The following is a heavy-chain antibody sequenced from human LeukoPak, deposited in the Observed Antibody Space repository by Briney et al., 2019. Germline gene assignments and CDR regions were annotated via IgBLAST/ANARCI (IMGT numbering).Heavy chain of an antibody. CDR1: GFTFSNYW. D-gene: IGHD3-22*01. CDR2: MESDGSST. Sequence: GGSLRLSCAASGFTFSNYWMHWVRQAPGKGLVWVSHMESDGSSTTYADSVKGRFTISRDNAKNTLYLQMNSLRAEDTAVYYCARDRYYFDSNGYPVYYFDYWGQGTLDTVSS. J-gene: IGHJ4*02. CDR3: ARDRYYFDSNGYPVYYFDY. V-gene: IGHV3-74*01.